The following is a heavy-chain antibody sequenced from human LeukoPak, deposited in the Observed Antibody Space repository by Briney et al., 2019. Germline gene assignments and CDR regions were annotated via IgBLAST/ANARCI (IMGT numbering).Heavy chain of an antibody. CDR3: ARDRVDTAMVWDYMDV. CDR1: GGSISSYY. Sequence: SETLSLTCTVSGGSISSYYWSWIRQPPGKGLEWIGYIYYSGSTNYNPSLKSRVIISVDTSKNQFSLKLSSVTAADTAVYYCARDRVDTAMVWDYMDVWGKGTTVTVSS. J-gene: IGHJ6*03. CDR2: IYYSGST. V-gene: IGHV4-59*01. D-gene: IGHD5-18*01.